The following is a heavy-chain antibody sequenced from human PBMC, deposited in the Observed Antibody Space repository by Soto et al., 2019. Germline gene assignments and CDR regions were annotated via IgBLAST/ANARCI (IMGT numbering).Heavy chain of an antibody. J-gene: IGHJ4*02. CDR2: IYYSGST. D-gene: IGHD6-13*01. V-gene: IGHV4-31*03. CDR1: GGSISSGGYY. CDR3: ARGPPIAAAGNFDY. Sequence: LSLTCTVSGGSISSGGYYWSWIRQHPGKGLEWIGYIYYSGSTYYNPSLKSRVTISVDTSKNQFSLKLSSVTAADTAVYYCARGPPIAAAGNFDYWGQGTLVTVS.